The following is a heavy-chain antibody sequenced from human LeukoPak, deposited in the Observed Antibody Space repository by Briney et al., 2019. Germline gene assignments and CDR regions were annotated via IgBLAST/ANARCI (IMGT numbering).Heavy chain of an antibody. CDR1: GFTFRNYG. J-gene: IGHJ4*02. Sequence: PGGSLRLSCAASGFTFRNYGMHWVRQAPGREPEWVAVISSGGRNKFYTDSVKGRFTISRDDSKNMLYLQMNSLRTEDTAIYYCAKEFAAILALDNWGQGALITVSS. CDR3: AKEFAAILALDN. V-gene: IGHV3-30*18. D-gene: IGHD5-12*01. CDR2: ISSGGRNK.